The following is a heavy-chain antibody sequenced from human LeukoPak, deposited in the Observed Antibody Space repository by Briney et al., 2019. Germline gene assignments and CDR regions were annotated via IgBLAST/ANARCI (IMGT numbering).Heavy chain of an antibody. J-gene: IGHJ5*02. V-gene: IGHV3-21*01. Sequence: PGGSLRLSCAASGFTFSSYSMNWVRQAPGKGLEWVSSISSSSSYIYYADSLKGRFTISRDNAKNSLYLQMNSLRAEDTAVYYCARVQVSNYDFWSGYYNRGFDPWGQGTLVTVSS. CDR1: GFTFSSYS. D-gene: IGHD3-3*01. CDR3: ARVQVSNYDFWSGYYNRGFDP. CDR2: ISSSSSYI.